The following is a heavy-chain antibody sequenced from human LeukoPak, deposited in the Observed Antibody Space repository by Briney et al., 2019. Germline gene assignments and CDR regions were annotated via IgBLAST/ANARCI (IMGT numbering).Heavy chain of an antibody. V-gene: IGHV3-23*01. CDR3: AKSKSHYYSSSWQTFDY. CDR1: GITLSNYG. D-gene: IGHD3-22*01. J-gene: IGHJ4*02. CDR2: ISGSGGTT. Sequence: PGGSLRLSCAVSGITLSNYGMSWVRQAPGKGLEWISAISGSGGTTYYADSVKGRVTISRDNSKDTLFLQMNSLRAEDTAVYYCAKSKSHYYSSSWQTFDYWGQGTLVTVSS.